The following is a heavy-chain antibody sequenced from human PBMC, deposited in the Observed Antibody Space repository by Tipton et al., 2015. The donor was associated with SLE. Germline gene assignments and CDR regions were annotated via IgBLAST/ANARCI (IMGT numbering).Heavy chain of an antibody. V-gene: IGHV4-34*01. CDR3: VRSPFEPTIRAFDI. J-gene: IGHJ3*02. CDR2: INHSGST. D-gene: IGHD1-14*01. Sequence: TLSLTCAVYGGSFSGYYWSWIRQPPGKGLEWIGEINHSGSTNYNPSLKSRVSMSIDRSKDQISLRLNSMTAADTAVYYCVRSPFEPTIRAFDIWGQGTTVTVSS. CDR1: GGSFSGYY.